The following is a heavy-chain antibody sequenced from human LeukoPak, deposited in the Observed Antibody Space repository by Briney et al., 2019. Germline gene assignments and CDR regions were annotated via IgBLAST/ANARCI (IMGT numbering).Heavy chain of an antibody. CDR3: ARGSITIFGVVNDHNWFDP. J-gene: IGHJ5*02. Sequence: EASVKVSCKASGGTFSSYAISWVRQAPGQGLEWMGGIIPIFGTANYAQKFQGRVTNTADESMSTAYMELSSLRSEDTAVYYCARGSITIFGVVNDHNWFDPWGQGTLVTVSS. V-gene: IGHV1-69*13. CDR1: GGTFSSYA. CDR2: IIPIFGTA. D-gene: IGHD3-3*01.